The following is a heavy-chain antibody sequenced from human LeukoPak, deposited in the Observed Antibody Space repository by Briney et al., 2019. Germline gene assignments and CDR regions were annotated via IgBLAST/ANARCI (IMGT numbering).Heavy chain of an antibody. V-gene: IGHV4-34*01. D-gene: IGHD3-16*02. Sequence: SETLSLTCAVYGGSFSGYYWSWIRQPPGKGLEWIGEINHSGSTNYNPSLKSRVTISVDTSKNQVSLKLTSVTAADTAVYYCARAVDYVWGSYRYSPYYFDYWGQGTLVTVSS. J-gene: IGHJ4*02. CDR1: GGSFSGYY. CDR2: INHSGST. CDR3: ARAVDYVWGSYRYSPYYFDY.